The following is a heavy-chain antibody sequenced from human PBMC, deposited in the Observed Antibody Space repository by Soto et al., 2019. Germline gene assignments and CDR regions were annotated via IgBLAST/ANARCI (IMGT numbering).Heavy chain of an antibody. J-gene: IGHJ6*02. CDR1: GFTFSSYS. CDR3: ARDPQGGNCTNGVCRYYYYYYGMDV. CDR2: ISSSSSTI. D-gene: IGHD2-8*01. V-gene: IGHV3-48*02. Sequence: LRLSCAASGFTFSSYSMNWVRQAPGKGLEWVSYISSSSSTIYYADSVKGRFTISRDNAKNSLYLQMNSLRDEDTAVYYCARDPQGGNCTNGVCRYYYYYYGMDVWGQGTTVTVSS.